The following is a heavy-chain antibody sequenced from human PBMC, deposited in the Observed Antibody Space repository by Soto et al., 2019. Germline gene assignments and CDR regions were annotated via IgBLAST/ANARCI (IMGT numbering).Heavy chain of an antibody. CDR2: IDYNGVT. CDR1: GGSFSSNDYY. J-gene: IGHJ4*02. CDR3: GKLLVDDTKNNDSDS. Sequence: SETLSLTCSVSGGSFSSNDYYWGWIRQPPAKGLEWIGNIDYNGVTSYNPSLKTRLTISRDTSKNQFSLRLTSVTAADTALYSCGKLLVDDTKNNDSDSWGQRILVTVSP. V-gene: IGHV4-39*01. D-gene: IGHD2-8*01.